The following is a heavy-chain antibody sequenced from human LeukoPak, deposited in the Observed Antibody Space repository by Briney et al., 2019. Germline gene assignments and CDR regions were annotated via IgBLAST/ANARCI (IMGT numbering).Heavy chain of an antibody. J-gene: IGHJ4*02. CDR1: GYTFTGYY. CDR3: ARELLPHSSGWYLVSY. D-gene: IGHD6-19*01. V-gene: IGHV1-2*02. Sequence: ASVKVSCKASGYTFTGYYMHWVRQAPGQGLEWMRWINPNSGGTNYAQKFQGRVTMTRDTSISTAYMELSRLRSDDTAVYYCARELLPHSSGWYLVSYWGQGTLVTVSS. CDR2: INPNSGGT.